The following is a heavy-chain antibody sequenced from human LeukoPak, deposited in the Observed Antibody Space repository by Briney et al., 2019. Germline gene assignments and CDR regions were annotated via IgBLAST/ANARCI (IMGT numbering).Heavy chain of an antibody. CDR3: ARVKIQQQLVPGYFQH. D-gene: IGHD6-13*01. V-gene: IGHV3-21*01. CDR2: ISSSSSYI. Sequence: GGSLRLSCAASGFTFSSYSMNWVRQAPGKGLEWVSSISSSSSYIYYADSVKGRFTISRDNAKNSLYLQMNSLRAEDTAAYYCARVKIQQQLVPGYFQHWGQGTLVTVSS. CDR1: GFTFSSYS. J-gene: IGHJ1*01.